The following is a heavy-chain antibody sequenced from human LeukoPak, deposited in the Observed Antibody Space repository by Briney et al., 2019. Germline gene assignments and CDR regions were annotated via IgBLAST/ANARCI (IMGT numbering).Heavy chain of an antibody. CDR3: ARDARLSGSSGRRGLVY. CDR2: IYSGGST. Sequence: GGSLRLSCAASGFTVSSNYMSWVRQAPGRGLEWGSVIYSGGSTYYADSVKGRFTISRDNSKNTLYLQMNSLRAEDTAVYYCARDARLSGSSGRRGLVYWGQGTLVTVSS. D-gene: IGHD3-22*01. V-gene: IGHV3-66*01. CDR1: GFTVSSNY. J-gene: IGHJ4*02.